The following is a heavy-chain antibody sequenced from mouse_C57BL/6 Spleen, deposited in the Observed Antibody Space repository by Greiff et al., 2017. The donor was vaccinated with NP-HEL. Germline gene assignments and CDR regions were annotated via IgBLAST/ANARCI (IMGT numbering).Heavy chain of an antibody. J-gene: IGHJ3*01. Sequence: QVQLQQSGAELVRPGASVTLSCKASGYTFTDYEMHWVKQTPVHGLEWIGAIDPETGGTAYNQKFKGKAILTADKSSSTAYMELRSLTSEDSAVYYCTRDGIYYDYDDRFAYWGQGTLVTVSA. D-gene: IGHD2-4*01. CDR1: GYTFTDYE. V-gene: IGHV1-15*01. CDR3: TRDGIYYDYDDRFAY. CDR2: IDPETGGT.